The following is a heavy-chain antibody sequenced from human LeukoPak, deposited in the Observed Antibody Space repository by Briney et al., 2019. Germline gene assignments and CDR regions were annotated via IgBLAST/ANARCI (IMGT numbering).Heavy chain of an antibody. CDR1: GITLSNYG. J-gene: IGHJ5*02. Sequence: GGSLRLSCAVSGITLSNYGMSWVRQAPGKGLEWVAGISDSGGRTKYADSVKGRFTISRDNSKNTLYLQMNSLRAEDTAVYYCAKDKGFLVHDNWFDPWGQGTLVTVSS. CDR3: AKDKGFLVHDNWFDP. V-gene: IGHV3-23*01. CDR2: ISDSGGRT.